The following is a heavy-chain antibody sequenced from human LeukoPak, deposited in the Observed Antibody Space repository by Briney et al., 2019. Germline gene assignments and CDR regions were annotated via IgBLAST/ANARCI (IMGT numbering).Heavy chain of an antibody. CDR3: VKDWGVLPDYTADGFDI. CDR2: IRPDGSNE. V-gene: IGHV3-30*02. J-gene: IGHJ3*02. Sequence: PGGSLRLSCAASSFIFSTYGMHWVRQAPGKGLEWVAFIRPDGSNEYYAASVRGRFAISRDNSQNTLHLQMNSLRLEDTAVYYCVKDWGVLPDYTADGFDIWGPGTMVTVSS. CDR1: SFIFSTYG. D-gene: IGHD3-10*01.